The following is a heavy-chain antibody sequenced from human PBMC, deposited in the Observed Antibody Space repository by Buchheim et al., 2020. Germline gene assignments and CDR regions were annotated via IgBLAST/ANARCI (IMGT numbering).Heavy chain of an antibody. J-gene: IGHJ3*02. CDR2: ISSSSSYI. D-gene: IGHD2-15*01. CDR1: GFTFSSYS. Sequence: EVQLVESGGGLVKPGGSLRLSCAASGFTFSSYSMNWVRQAPGKGLEWVSSISSSSSYIYYADSVKGRFTISRGNAKNSLYLQMNSLRAEDTAVYYCARENCSGGSCYFNDAFDIWGQET. CDR3: ARENCSGGSCYFNDAFDI. V-gene: IGHV3-21*01.